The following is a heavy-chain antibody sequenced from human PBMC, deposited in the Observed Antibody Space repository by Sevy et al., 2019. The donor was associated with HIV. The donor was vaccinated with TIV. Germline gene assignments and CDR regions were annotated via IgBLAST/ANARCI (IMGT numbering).Heavy chain of an antibody. CDR1: GYSFTAYW. CDR3: ARGGQLALDAFDL. V-gene: IGHV5-51*01. CDR2: LFPGNSDM. J-gene: IGHJ3*01. D-gene: IGHD2-15*01. Sequence: GESLKISCKASGYSFTAYWIGRVRQVPGKGLEWMGILFPGNSDMRSFQCQVTVSAEQSSNTAYLQWASLQASDSAIYYCARGGQLALDAFDLWGLGTLVTVSS.